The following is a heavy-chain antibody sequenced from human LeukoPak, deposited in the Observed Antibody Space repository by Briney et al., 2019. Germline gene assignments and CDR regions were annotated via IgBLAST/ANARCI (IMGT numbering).Heavy chain of an antibody. Sequence: PSETLSLTCAVYGGSFNNYYWNWIRQPPGKGLEWIGEINHSGSTNYNPSLKSRVTMSVDTSKNQFSLKLTSVTAADTAVYYCARDHPGESSWGQGTLVTVSS. J-gene: IGHJ5*02. CDR2: INHSGST. CDR1: GGSFNNYY. CDR3: ARDHPGESS. V-gene: IGHV4-34*01.